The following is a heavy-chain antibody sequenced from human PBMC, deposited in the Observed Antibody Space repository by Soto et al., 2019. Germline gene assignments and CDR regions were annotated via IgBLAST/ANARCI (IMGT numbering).Heavy chain of an antibody. CDR2: ISWNSGSI. D-gene: IGHD6-19*01. CDR1: GFTFDDYA. J-gene: IGHJ6*02. CDR3: TKTLSGYYYYYGMDV. V-gene: IGHV3-9*01. Sequence: EVQLVESGGGLVQPGRSLRLSCAASGFTFDDYAMHWVRQAPGKGLEWVSGISWNSGSIGYADSVKGRFTISRDNAKNSLYLQMNSLRAEDTALYYCTKTLSGYYYYYGMDVWGQGTTVTVSS.